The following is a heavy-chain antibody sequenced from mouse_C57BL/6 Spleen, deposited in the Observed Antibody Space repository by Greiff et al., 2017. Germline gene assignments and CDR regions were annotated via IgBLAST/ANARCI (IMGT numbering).Heavy chain of an antibody. CDR1: GYTFTDYY. J-gene: IGHJ3*01. Sequence: EVKLQQSGPELVKPGASVKISCKASGYTFTDYYMNWVKQSHGKSLEWIGDINPNNGGTSYNQKFKGKATLTVDKSSSTAYMELRSLTSEDSAVYYCARFLAQATSFAYWSQGTLVTVSA. CDR2: INPNNGGT. CDR3: ARFLAQATSFAY. D-gene: IGHD3-2*02. V-gene: IGHV1-26*01.